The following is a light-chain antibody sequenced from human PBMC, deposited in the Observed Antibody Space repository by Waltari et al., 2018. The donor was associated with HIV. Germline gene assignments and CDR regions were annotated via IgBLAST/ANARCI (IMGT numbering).Light chain of an antibody. CDR1: QSVLYSSNNKNY. CDR3: QQYYSPPPRT. CDR2: WAS. J-gene: IGKJ1*01. Sequence: DIVMTQSPDSLAVSLGERATINCKSSQSVLYSSNNKNYLAWYQQTPGQPPKVLIYWASTRESGVPDRFSVSGSGTDFTLTISSLQAEDVAVYYCQQYYSPPPRTFGQGTKVEIK. V-gene: IGKV4-1*01.